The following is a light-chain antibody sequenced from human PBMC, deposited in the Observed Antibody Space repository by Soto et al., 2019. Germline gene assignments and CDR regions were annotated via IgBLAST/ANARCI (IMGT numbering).Light chain of an antibody. Sequence: DIQMTQSPSSLSASVGDRVTITCQASQDISNYLNWYQQKPGKAPKLLIYDESNLETGVPSRFSGSGFGTDFTFTISSLQPEDIATYYCQQYDNLPPFGQGTRLEIK. CDR3: QQYDNLPP. CDR1: QDISNY. V-gene: IGKV1-33*01. J-gene: IGKJ5*01. CDR2: DES.